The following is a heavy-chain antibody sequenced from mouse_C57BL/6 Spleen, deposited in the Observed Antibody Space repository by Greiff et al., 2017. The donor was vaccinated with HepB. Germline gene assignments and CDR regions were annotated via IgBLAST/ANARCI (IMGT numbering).Heavy chain of an antibody. Sequence: EVQWVESEGGLVQPGSSMKLSCTASGFTFSDYYMAWVRQVPEKGLEWVANINYDGSSTYYLDSLKSRFIISRDNAKNILYLQMSSLKSEDTATYYCARDGAQAPFAYWGQGTLVTVSA. V-gene: IGHV5-16*01. CDR3: ARDGAQAPFAY. CDR1: GFTFSDYY. J-gene: IGHJ3*01. D-gene: IGHD3-2*02. CDR2: INYDGSST.